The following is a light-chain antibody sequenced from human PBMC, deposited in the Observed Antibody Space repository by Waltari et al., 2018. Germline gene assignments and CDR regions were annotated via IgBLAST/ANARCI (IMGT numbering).Light chain of an antibody. CDR1: QSVTRA. CDR3: QHYLRLPVT. J-gene: IGKJ1*01. Sequence: EIVLTQSPGTLSLSPGESATLSCRTSQSVTRALAWYQQKPGQAPRLLIYGASNRATGIPDRFSGSESWTDFSLTISRLEPEDFAVYYCQHYLRLPVTFGQGTKVEVK. V-gene: IGKV3-20*01. CDR2: GAS.